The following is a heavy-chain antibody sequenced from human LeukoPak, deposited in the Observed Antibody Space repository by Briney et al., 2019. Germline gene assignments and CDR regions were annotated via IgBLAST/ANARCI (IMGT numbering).Heavy chain of an antibody. D-gene: IGHD3-22*01. CDR3: ARASDDSSGDVSNFDY. V-gene: IGHV3-13*01. Sequence: GGSLRLSCAASGFTFSSYDMHWVRQATGKGLEWVSAIGTAGDTYYPGSVKGRFTISRENAKNSLYLRMNSLRAEDTAVYYCARASDDSSGDVSNFDYWGQGTLVTVSS. CDR2: IGTAGDT. CDR1: GFTFSSYD. J-gene: IGHJ4*02.